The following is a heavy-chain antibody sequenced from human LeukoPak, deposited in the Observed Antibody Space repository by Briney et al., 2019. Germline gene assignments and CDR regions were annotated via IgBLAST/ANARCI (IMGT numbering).Heavy chain of an antibody. D-gene: IGHD6-19*01. CDR2: IYYSGST. Sequence: SETLSLTCTVSGGSISSYYWSWIRQPPGKGLEWIGYIYYSGSTNYNPSLKSRVTISVDTSKNQFSLKLSSVTAADTVVYYCATVAVAGTSDAFDIWGQGTMVTVSS. J-gene: IGHJ3*02. CDR1: GGSISSYY. V-gene: IGHV4-59*01. CDR3: ATVAVAGTSDAFDI.